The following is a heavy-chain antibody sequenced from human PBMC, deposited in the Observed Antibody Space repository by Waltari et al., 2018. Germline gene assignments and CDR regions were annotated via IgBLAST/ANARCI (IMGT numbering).Heavy chain of an antibody. CDR2: IYHSGST. CDR1: GGSISSSNW. Sequence: QVQLQESGPGLVKPSGTLSLTCAVSGGSISSSNWWSWVRQPPGKGLEWIGEIYHSGSTNYNPSLKSRVTISVDKSKNQFSLKLSSVTAADTAVYYCARVGVVVVAAYHDAFDIWGQGTTVTVSS. D-gene: IGHD2-15*01. CDR3: ARVGVVVVAAYHDAFDI. J-gene: IGHJ3*02. V-gene: IGHV4-4*02.